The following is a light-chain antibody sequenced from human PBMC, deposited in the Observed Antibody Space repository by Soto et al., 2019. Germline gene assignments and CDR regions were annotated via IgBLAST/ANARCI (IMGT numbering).Light chain of an antibody. CDR2: LNSDGSH. J-gene: IGLJ2*01. Sequence: QLVLTQSPSASASLGASVKLTCTLSSGHRSYAIAWHQQQPEQGPRYLMKLNSDGSHSKGDGIPARFSGTSSGAERYLTISSLQSEDEADYYCQTWGTGIVVFGGGTKLTVL. V-gene: IGLV4-69*01. CDR3: QTWGTGIVV. CDR1: SGHRSYA.